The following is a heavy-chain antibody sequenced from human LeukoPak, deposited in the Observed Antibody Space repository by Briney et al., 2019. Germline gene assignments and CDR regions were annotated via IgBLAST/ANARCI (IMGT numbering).Heavy chain of an antibody. CDR2: ISYDGSNK. Sequence: GGSLRLSCAASGFTFSSFPIHWVRQAPGEGLEWVARISYDGSNKNYANSVKGRFTISRDNSANTLFVQMSSLRPDDTAVYYCARGVSHGSATFDSWGQGTLVIVSS. D-gene: IGHD5-18*01. CDR3: ARGVSHGSATFDS. CDR1: GFTFSSFP. J-gene: IGHJ4*02. V-gene: IGHV3-30*04.